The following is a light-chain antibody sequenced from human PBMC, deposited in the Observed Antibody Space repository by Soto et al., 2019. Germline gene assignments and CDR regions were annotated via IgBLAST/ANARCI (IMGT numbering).Light chain of an antibody. CDR2: DAS. J-gene: IGKJ1*01. CDR1: QSISTW. Sequence: DIQRTQSPSTLSASLGDMVTITGRASQSISTWLAWYQQKPGKAPNLLIYDASSLASGVPSRFSGSGSGTEFTLTISSLLPEDFATYYCLQYNSFPWTFGQGTKVDIK. CDR3: LQYNSFPWT. V-gene: IGKV1-5*01.